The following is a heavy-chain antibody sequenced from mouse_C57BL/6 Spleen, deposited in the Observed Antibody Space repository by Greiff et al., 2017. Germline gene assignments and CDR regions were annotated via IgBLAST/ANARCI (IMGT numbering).Heavy chain of an antibody. V-gene: IGHV1-54*01. D-gene: IGHD3-1*01. CDR1: GYAFTNYL. CDR2: INPGSGGT. CDR3: ARSGYGIWFAY. J-gene: IGHJ3*01. Sequence: VQLQQSGAELVRPGTSVKVSCKASGYAFTNYLIEWVKQRPGQGLEWIGVINPGSGGTNYKEKFKGKAKLTADKSSSTAYMQLSSLTSEDSAVYFCARSGYGIWFAYWGQGTLVTVSA.